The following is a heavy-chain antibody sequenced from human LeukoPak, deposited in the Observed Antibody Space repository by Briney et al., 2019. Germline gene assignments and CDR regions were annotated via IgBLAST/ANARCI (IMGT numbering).Heavy chain of an antibody. CDR3: AKDGGLWVSAHWGDS. J-gene: IGHJ5*01. V-gene: IGHV3-23*01. Sequence: PGGSLRLFCAASGFTFSSYTMSWVRQAPGKGLEWVSTITTSYGNTYYTDSVKGRFTVSRDNSKNTLFMQMNSLRAEDTAVYYCAKDGGLWVSAHWGDSWGRGTLVTVSS. D-gene: IGHD7-27*01. CDR1: GFTFSSYT. CDR2: ITTSYGNT.